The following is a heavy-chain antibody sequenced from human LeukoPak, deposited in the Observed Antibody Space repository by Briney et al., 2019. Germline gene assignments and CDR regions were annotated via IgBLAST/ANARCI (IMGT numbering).Heavy chain of an antibody. J-gene: IGHJ4*02. Sequence: GGSLRLSYTASGFTLGDYAMSWVRQAPGKGLEWVGFIRSKAYGGTTEYAASVKGRFTISRDDSKSIAYLQMNSLKTEDTAVYYCTSFHYYDSSGSLDYWGQGTLVTVSS. CDR1: GFTLGDYA. D-gene: IGHD3-22*01. CDR3: TSFHYYDSSGSLDY. V-gene: IGHV3-49*04. CDR2: IRSKAYGGTT.